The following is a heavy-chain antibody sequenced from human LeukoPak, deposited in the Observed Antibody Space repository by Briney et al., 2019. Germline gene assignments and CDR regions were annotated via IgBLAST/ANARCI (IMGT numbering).Heavy chain of an antibody. D-gene: IGHD3-16*01. CDR2: IISTSGST. CDR1: GGSISSYY. V-gene: IGHV4-4*07. Sequence: SETLSLTCTVSGGSISSYYWSWIRQPAGKGLEWIGRIISTSGSTNYNPSLKSRVTMSLDTSKNQFSLEVTSVTAADTAVYYCMKDGPSWGLLWGLGTLVTVSS. J-gene: IGHJ4*02. CDR3: MKDGPSWGLL.